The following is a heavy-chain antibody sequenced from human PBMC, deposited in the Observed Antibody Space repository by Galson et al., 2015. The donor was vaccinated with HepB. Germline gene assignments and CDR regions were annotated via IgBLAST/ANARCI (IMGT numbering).Heavy chain of an antibody. V-gene: IGHV1-2*02. CDR1: GYTFTGYY. CDR3: ARGLRQVAAAGMDVDP. J-gene: IGHJ5*02. CDR2: INPNSGGT. D-gene: IGHD6-13*01. Sequence: SVKVSCKASGYTFTGYYMHWVRQAPGQGLEWVGWINPNSGGTNYAQKFQGRVTMTRDTSISTAYMELSRLRSDDTAVYYCARGLRQVAAAGMDVDPWGQGTLVTVSS.